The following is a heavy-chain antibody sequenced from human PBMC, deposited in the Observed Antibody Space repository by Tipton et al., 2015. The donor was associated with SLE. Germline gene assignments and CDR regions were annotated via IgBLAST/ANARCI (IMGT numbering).Heavy chain of an antibody. CDR3: ARGGSVIYYDSSGYPDD. CDR2: TYYRSKWYN. J-gene: IGHJ4*02. CDR1: GDSVSSNSAA. D-gene: IGHD3-22*01. Sequence: GLVKPSQTLSLTCAISGDSVSSNSAAWNWIRQSPSRGLEWLGRTYYRSKWYNDYAVAVKSRITINPDTSKNQFSLQLSSVTAPDTAVYYCARGGSVIYYDSSGYPDDWGQRTLVTVSS. V-gene: IGHV6-1*01.